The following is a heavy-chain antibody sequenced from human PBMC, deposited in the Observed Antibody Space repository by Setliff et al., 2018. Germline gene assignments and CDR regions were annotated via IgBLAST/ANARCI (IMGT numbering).Heavy chain of an antibody. CDR2: ISGSGGST. CDR3: ARDHVYGSQYYYYYYGMDV. Sequence: GGSLRLSCAASGFTFGHYTMNWVRQAPGKGLEWVSAISGSGGSTYYADSVKGRFTISRDNSKNTLYLQMNSLRAEDTAVYYCARDHVYGSQYYYYYYGMDVWGQGTTVTVSS. CDR1: GFTFGHYT. D-gene: IGHD3-10*01. J-gene: IGHJ6*02. V-gene: IGHV3-23*01.